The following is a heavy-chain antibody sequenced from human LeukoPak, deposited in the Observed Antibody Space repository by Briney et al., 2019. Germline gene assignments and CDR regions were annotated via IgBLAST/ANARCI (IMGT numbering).Heavy chain of an antibody. CDR2: IYYSGST. J-gene: IGHJ6*03. CDR3: ARRYRTLLHYMDV. D-gene: IGHD5-12*01. Sequence: PSETLSLTCTVSGGSISSSSDYWGWIRQPPGKGMEWIGSIYYSGSTYYNPSLKSRVTISVDTSKNQFSLKLSSVTAADTAVYYCARRYRTLLHYMDVWGKGTTVTVSS. CDR1: GGSISSSSDY. V-gene: IGHV4-39*07.